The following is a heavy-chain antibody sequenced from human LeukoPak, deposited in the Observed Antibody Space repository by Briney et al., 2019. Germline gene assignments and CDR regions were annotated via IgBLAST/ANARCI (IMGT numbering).Heavy chain of an antibody. D-gene: IGHD4-17*01. CDR2: INYRGSA. CDR3: ARGGNYDDYVQYFDY. J-gene: IGHJ4*02. V-gene: IGHV4-39*07. Sequence: SETLSLTCTVSGGSISRSSYYWGWIRQPPEKGLEWIGSINYRGSAYYSPSLKSRVIISVDTSKNQFSLKVTSLTAADTALYYCARGGNYDDYVQYFDYWGQGTLVTVSS. CDR1: GGSISRSSYY.